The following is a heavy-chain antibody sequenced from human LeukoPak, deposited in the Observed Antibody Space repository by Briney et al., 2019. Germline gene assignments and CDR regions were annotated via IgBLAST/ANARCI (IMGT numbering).Heavy chain of an antibody. Sequence: GGSLRLSCAASGFTFSSYGMHWVRQAPGKGLEWVAVMSYDGSNKCYADSVKGRFTISRDNSKNTLYLQMNSLRAEDTAVYYCAKDQGYDTSGYYYDFDYWGQGTLVTVSS. V-gene: IGHV3-30*18. J-gene: IGHJ4*02. CDR2: MSYDGSNK. D-gene: IGHD3-22*01. CDR3: AKDQGYDTSGYYYDFDY. CDR1: GFTFSSYG.